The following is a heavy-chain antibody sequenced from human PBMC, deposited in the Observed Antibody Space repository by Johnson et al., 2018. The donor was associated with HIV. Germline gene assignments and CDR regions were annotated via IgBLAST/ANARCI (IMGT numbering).Heavy chain of an antibody. CDR1: GFMFSSFA. V-gene: IGHV3-30*03. CDR3: VREEGNFGAFDI. D-gene: IGHD1-1*01. CDR2: ISYDGSNQ. Sequence: VQLVESGGGVVQPGRSLRLSCAASGFMFSSFAMHWVRQAPGKGLEWVAVISYDGSNQYYADSVKGRFTISRDNSKNTLYLQMNSLRAEDTAVYYCVREEGNFGAFDIWGQGTMVTVSS. J-gene: IGHJ3*02.